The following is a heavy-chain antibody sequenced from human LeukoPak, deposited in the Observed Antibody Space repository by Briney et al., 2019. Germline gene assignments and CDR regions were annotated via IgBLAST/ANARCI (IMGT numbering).Heavy chain of an antibody. CDR3: ARLSYDYVWGSYAYFDY. Sequence: SETLSLTCAVYGGSFSGYYWSWIRLPPGKGLEWIGEINHSGSTNYNPSLKSRVTISVDTSKNQFSLKLSSVTAADTAVYYCARLSYDYVWGSYAYFDYWGQGTLVTVSS. V-gene: IGHV4-34*01. CDR1: GGSFSGYY. D-gene: IGHD3-16*01. J-gene: IGHJ4*02. CDR2: INHSGST.